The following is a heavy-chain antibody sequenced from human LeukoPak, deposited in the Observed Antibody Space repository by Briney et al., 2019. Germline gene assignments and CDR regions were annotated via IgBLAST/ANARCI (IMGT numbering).Heavy chain of an antibody. CDR2: INPNSGGT. Sequence: ASVKVSCKASGYIFTSFYMHWVRQAPGQGLEWMGWINPNSGGTNYAQKFQGWVTMTRDTSISTAYMELSRLRSDDTAVYYCARGQGCSGGSCYHNYYGMDVWGQGTTVTVSS. CDR3: ARGQGCSGGSCYHNYYGMDV. J-gene: IGHJ6*02. V-gene: IGHV1-2*04. CDR1: GYIFTSFY. D-gene: IGHD2-15*01.